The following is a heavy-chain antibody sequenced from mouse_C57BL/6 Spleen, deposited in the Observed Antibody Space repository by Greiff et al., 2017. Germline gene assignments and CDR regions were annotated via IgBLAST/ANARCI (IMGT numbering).Heavy chain of an antibody. CDR3: ARGYYGNYYAMDY. CDR1: GYTFTSYW. D-gene: IGHD2-1*01. CDR2: IDPSDSET. Sequence: QVQLKQPGAELVRPGSSVKLSCKASGYTFTSYWMHWVKQRPIKGLEWIGNIDPSDSETHYNQNFKDKATLTVDKSSSTAYMQLSSLTSEDSSVYYCARGYYGNYYAMDYWGQGTSVTVSS. J-gene: IGHJ4*01. V-gene: IGHV1-52*01.